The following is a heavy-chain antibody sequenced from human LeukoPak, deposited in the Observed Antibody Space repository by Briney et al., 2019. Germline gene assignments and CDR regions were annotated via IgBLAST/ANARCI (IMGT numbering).Heavy chain of an antibody. V-gene: IGHV1-3*01. J-gene: IGHJ4*02. Sequence: ASVKVSCKASGYTFTSYYMHWVRQAPGQRLEWMGWINAGNGNTKYSQKFQGRVTITRDTSASTAYMELSSLRSEDTAVYYCARGRTYYYDSSGDYWGQGTLVTVSS. CDR3: ARGRTYYYDSSGDY. CDR1: GYTFTSYY. CDR2: INAGNGNT. D-gene: IGHD3-22*01.